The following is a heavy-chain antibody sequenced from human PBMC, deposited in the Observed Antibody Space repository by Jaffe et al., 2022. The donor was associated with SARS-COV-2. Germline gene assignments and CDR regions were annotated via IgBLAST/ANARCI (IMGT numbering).Heavy chain of an antibody. CDR2: ISADGSVE. D-gene: IGHD1-26*01. Sequence: QVQLVESGGGVVQPGRSLRLSCAASGFTFSTYAMHWVRQAPGKGLEWVTVISADGSVEYYADSVKGRFTISRDNSKTTLYLQMNTLRPDDTAVYYCARGWEMAFDMWGQGTMVTVSS. CDR1: GFTFSTYA. J-gene: IGHJ3*02. CDR3: ARGWEMAFDM. V-gene: IGHV3-30*04.